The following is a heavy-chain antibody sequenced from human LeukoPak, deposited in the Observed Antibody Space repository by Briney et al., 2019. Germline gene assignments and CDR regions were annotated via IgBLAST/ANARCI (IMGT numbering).Heavy chain of an antibody. J-gene: IGHJ4*02. CDR1: GDSISSSSYY. Sequence: SETLSLTCTVSGDSISSSSYYWEWIRQPPGKGLEWIGSSFYSGSTYYNPSLKSRVTISVDTSKNQFSLRLSSVTAADTAVYYCARVSSSSSWQFDYWGQGTLVTVSS. V-gene: IGHV4-39*07. CDR3: ARVSSSSSWQFDY. CDR2: SFYSGST. D-gene: IGHD6-13*01.